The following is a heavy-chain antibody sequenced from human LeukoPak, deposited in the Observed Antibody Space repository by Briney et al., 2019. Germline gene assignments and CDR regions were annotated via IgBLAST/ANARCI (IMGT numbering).Heavy chain of an antibody. Sequence: SETLSLTCTVSGGSISSYYRSWIRQPPGKGLEWIGYIYYSGSTNYNPSLKSRVTISVDTSKTQFSLKLSSVTAADTAVYYCARGDPYYYYSSGYILAFDYWGQGTLVTVSS. CDR3: ARGDPYYYYSSGYILAFDY. CDR1: GGSISSYY. CDR2: IYYSGST. V-gene: IGHV4-59*12. J-gene: IGHJ4*02. D-gene: IGHD3-22*01.